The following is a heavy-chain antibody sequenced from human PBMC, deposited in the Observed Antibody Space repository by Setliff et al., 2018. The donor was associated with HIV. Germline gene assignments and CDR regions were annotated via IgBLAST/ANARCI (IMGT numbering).Heavy chain of an antibody. J-gene: IGHJ6*03. CDR2: MHTSGNT. V-gene: IGHV4-4*07. CDR3: ASEAWTSYRSSSGYYYYYMDV. D-gene: IGHD6-6*01. CDR1: GDSISGYY. Sequence: SETLSLTCTSSGDSISGYYWSWIRQPAGKGLEWIGRMHTSGNTNYNPSLKSRVTMSVDTSKNQFSLRLSSVTAADTAVYYCASEAWTSYRSSSGYYYYYMDVWGKGTTVTVSS.